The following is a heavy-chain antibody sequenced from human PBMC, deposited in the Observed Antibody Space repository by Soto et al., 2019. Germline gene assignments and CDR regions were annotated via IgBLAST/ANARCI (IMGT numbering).Heavy chain of an antibody. CDR3: ASLWDCCFDS. J-gene: IGHJ5*01. D-gene: IGHD1-26*01. CDR1: GFTFSDHY. Sequence: EVQLVESGGGLVQPGGSLRLSCAASGFTFSDHYMDWVRQAPGKGLEWVGRIRHKADSYTTEYAASVKGRFSISRDDSKISLYVQINNRKTEDTAVYYCASLWDCCFDSWGQGTLVTVSS. CDR2: IRHKADSYTT. V-gene: IGHV3-72*01.